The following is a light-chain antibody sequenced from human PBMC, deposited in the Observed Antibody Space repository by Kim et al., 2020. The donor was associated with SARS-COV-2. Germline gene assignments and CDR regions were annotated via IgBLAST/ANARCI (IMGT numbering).Light chain of an antibody. V-gene: IGLV1-44*01. CDR2: TNN. CDR1: SSNIGSNS. CDR3: AAWDDSLNGPV. Sequence: GQRVTFSCSGSSSNIGSNSVNWYQQFPGMAPKLLIYTNNQRFSGVPARFSASKSGALASLAISWLQSDDEAVYYCAAWDDSLNGPVFGGGTQLTVL. J-gene: IGLJ2*01.